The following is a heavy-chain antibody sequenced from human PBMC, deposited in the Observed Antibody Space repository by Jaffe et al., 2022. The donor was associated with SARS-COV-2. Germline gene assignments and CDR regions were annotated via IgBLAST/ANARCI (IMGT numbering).Heavy chain of an antibody. Sequence: EVQLVESGGGLVQPGGSLSLSCAASGFTFSNYWMSWVRQAPGKGLEWVANIKQNGSEKYYVDSVKGRFTISRDNAKNSLYLQMNSLRVEDTAVYYCAIVFLGLWGQGTLVTVSS. CDR1: GFTFSNYW. CDR2: IKQNGSEK. CDR3: AIVFLGL. V-gene: IGHV3-7*01. D-gene: IGHD3-16*01. J-gene: IGHJ4*02.